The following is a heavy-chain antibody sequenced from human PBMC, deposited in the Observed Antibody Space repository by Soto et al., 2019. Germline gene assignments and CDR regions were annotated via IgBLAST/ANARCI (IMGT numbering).Heavy chain of an antibody. CDR2: IKPDGSEK. D-gene: IGHD3-3*01. J-gene: IGHJ4*02. CDR3: ARADDYDFSSGPPKYFDN. CDR1: GFTFRRYW. Sequence: GGSLRISCATSGFTFRRYWMTWVRQAPGKGPEWVANIKPDGSEKQYVDSVKGRFTVSRDNAKESLDLRMNSLRVEDTAVYYCARADDYDFSSGPPKYFDNWGQGTQVTVSS. V-gene: IGHV3-7*03.